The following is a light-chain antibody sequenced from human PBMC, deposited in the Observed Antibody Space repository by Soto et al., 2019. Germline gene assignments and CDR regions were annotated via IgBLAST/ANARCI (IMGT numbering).Light chain of an antibody. Sequence: EIVLTQSPGTLSLSPGERATLSCRASQSVSSSYLAWYQQKPGQAPRLLIYGASSRATGIPDRFSGSGSGTDFSLTISRLEPEDFAVYYCPQHGSSSWGTFGQVTKVEIK. V-gene: IGKV3-20*01. J-gene: IGKJ1*01. CDR3: PQHGSSSWGT. CDR1: QSVSSSY. CDR2: GAS.